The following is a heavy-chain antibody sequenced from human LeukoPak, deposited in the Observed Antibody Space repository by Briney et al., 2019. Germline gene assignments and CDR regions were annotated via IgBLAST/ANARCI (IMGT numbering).Heavy chain of an antibody. CDR3: ARRQQLVEYYFDY. Sequence: ASVKVSCKASGYTFTSYGISWVRQAPGQGLEWMGWISAYNGNTNYAQKLQGRVTMTTDTSTSTAYVELRSLRSDDTAVYYCARRQQLVEYYFDYWGQGTLVTVSS. CDR2: ISAYNGNT. J-gene: IGHJ4*02. V-gene: IGHV1-18*01. CDR1: GYTFTSYG. D-gene: IGHD6-13*01.